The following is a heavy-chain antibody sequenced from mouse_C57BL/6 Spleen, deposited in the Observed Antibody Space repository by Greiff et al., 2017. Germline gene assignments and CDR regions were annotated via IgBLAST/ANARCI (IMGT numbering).Heavy chain of an antibody. CDR3: ARREVAGDSY. CDR1: GYNFPRYR. J-gene: IGHJ3*01. V-gene: IGHV1-50*01. D-gene: IGHD1-1*01. CDR2: IDPSDSYT. Sequence: QVQLPPPGAGLLKPWASGKLSFQASGYNFPRYRMPGVKPRPGQGLEWIGAIDPSDSYTNYNQKFKGKATLTVDTSSSTAYMQLSSLTSEDSAVYYCARREVAGDSYWGQGTLVTVSA.